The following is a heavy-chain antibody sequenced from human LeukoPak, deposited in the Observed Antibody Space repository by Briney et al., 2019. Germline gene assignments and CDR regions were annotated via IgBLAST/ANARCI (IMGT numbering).Heavy chain of an antibody. D-gene: IGHD6-13*01. CDR1: GYTFISYG. CDR3: ARDTSRSSSWYYVDY. J-gene: IGHJ4*02. V-gene: IGHV1-18*01. Sequence: ASVKVSCKASGYTFISYGISWVRQAPGQGLEWMGWISAYNGNTNYAQKLQGRVTMTTDTSTSTACMELRSLRSDDTAVYYCARDTSRSSSWYYVDYWGQGTLVTVSS. CDR2: ISAYNGNT.